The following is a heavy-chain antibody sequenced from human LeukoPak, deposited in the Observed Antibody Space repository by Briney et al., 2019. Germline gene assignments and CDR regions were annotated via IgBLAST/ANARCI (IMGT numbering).Heavy chain of an antibody. CDR1: GGSISSSSYY. CDR3: ARYPAYSSSSLYYFDY. Sequence: PSETLSLTCTVSGGSISSSSYYWGWIRQPPGKGLEWIGSIYYSGSTYYNPSLKSRVTISVDTSKNQFSLKLSSVTAADTAVYYCARYPAYSSSSLYYFDYWGQGTLVTVSS. J-gene: IGHJ4*02. V-gene: IGHV4-39*07. CDR2: IYYSGST. D-gene: IGHD6-13*01.